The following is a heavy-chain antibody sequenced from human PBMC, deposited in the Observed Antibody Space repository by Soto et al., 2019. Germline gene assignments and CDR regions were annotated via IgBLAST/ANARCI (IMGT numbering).Heavy chain of an antibody. D-gene: IGHD3-3*01. CDR2: ISWDDEK. V-gene: IGHV2-5*02. CDR1: GFSLNTSGVG. Sequence: QITLKESGPTLVKPTQTLTLTCTFSGFSLNTSGVGVGWIRQPPGKALEWLGLISWDDEKRYNPSLKRRLTITKDTSKNQVVLTMTNMDPVDTATYHCAHFGGNDLWSGYPFDYWGQGTLVTVSS. J-gene: IGHJ4*02. CDR3: AHFGGNDLWSGYPFDY.